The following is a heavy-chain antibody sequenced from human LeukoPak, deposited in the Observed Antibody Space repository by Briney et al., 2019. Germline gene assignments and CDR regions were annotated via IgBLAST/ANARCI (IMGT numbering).Heavy chain of an antibody. Sequence: SVKVSCKASGGTFSSYAISWVRQAPGQGLEWMGGIIPIFGTADYAQKFQGSVTITTDESTSTAYMELSSLTSEDTAVYYCARGYYDSSGQFDYWGQGTLVTVSS. V-gene: IGHV1-69*05. J-gene: IGHJ4*02. CDR3: ARGYYDSSGQFDY. CDR2: IIPIFGTA. CDR1: GGTFSSYA. D-gene: IGHD3-22*01.